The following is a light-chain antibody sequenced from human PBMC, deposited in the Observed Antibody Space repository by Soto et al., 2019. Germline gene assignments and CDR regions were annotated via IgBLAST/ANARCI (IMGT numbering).Light chain of an antibody. J-gene: IGKJ2*01. CDR1: QSVSSN. CDR2: SAS. Sequence: EIVMTQSPATLSVSPGERATLSCRASQSVSSNLAWYQQKPGHAPRLLIYSASTRATGIPARFSGSGSGTEFTLTISSLQSEDFAVYYCQQYNNWPSPYTFGQGTKLEIK. V-gene: IGKV3-15*01. CDR3: QQYNNWPSPYT.